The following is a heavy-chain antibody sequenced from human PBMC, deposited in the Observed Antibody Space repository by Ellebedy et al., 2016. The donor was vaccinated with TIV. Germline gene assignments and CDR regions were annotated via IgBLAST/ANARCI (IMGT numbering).Heavy chain of an antibody. CDR1: GFSFSSYS. D-gene: IGHD6-19*01. V-gene: IGHV3-21*01. Sequence: GESLKISCATSGFSFSSYSMNWVRQAPGKGLEWVSFISSSGNYLNYGDSVKGRFTVSRDNAKNSLYLQMNSLRAEDTAVYYCVRDQSEKGWYCHWGRGARVTVSS. J-gene: IGHJ4*02. CDR2: ISSSGNYL. CDR3: VRDQSEKGWYCH.